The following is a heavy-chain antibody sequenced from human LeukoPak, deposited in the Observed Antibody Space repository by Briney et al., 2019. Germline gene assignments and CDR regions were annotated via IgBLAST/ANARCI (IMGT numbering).Heavy chain of an antibody. CDR1: GFTFSSYA. J-gene: IGHJ4*02. CDR3: AKDNVAAAGRYFDY. D-gene: IGHD6-13*01. CDR2: INSEGSTI. V-gene: IGHV3-74*01. Sequence: GGSLRLSCAASGFTFSSYAMSWVRQAPGKGLVWVSRINSEGSTISYADSVKGRFTISRDNAKNTLFLQMHSLRAEDTAVYYCAKDNVAAAGRYFDYWGQGTLVTVSS.